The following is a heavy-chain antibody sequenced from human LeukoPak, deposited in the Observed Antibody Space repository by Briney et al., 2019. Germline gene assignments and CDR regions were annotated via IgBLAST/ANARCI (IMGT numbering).Heavy chain of an antibody. V-gene: IGHV1-46*01. D-gene: IGHD1-26*01. Sequence: ASVKVSCKASGYTFINYYMHWVRQPPGQGLEWMGIINPGGGSTSYAQKFQGRVTMTSDTSTSTVYMDLSSLRSEDTAVYYCARGERSGSFDYWGQGTLVTVSS. CDR3: ARGERSGSFDY. J-gene: IGHJ4*02. CDR2: INPGGGST. CDR1: GYTFINYY.